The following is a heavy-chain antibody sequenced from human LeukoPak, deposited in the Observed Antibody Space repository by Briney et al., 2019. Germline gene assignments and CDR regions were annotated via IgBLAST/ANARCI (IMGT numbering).Heavy chain of an antibody. J-gene: IGHJ4*02. V-gene: IGHV4-39*07. D-gene: IGHD6-19*01. CDR1: GGSLSSSSYY. CDR2: IYYSGST. CDR3: AGGQSSGWSSPLDY. Sequence: SETLSLTCTVSGGSLSSSSYYWGWIRQPPGKGLEWIGSIYYSGSTYYNPSLKSRVTISVDTSKNQFSLKLSSVTAADTAVYYCAGGQSSGWSSPLDYWGQGTLVTVSS.